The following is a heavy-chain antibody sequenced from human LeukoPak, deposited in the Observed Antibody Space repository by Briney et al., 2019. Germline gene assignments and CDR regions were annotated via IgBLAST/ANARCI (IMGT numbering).Heavy chain of an antibody. CDR2: IYYSGST. V-gene: IGHV4-39*01. CDR3: ASRGIAAAGTDY. Sequence: PSETLSLTCTVSGGSISSSSYYWGWIRQPPGKGLEWIGSIYYSGSTYYNPSLKSRVTISVDTSKNQFSLKLSSVTAADTAVYYCASRGIAAAGTDYWGQGTLVTVSS. J-gene: IGHJ4*02. D-gene: IGHD6-13*01. CDR1: GGSISSSSYY.